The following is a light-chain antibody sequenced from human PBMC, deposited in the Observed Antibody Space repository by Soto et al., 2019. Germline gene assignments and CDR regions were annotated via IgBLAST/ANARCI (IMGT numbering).Light chain of an antibody. J-gene: IGKJ1*01. CDR1: QSISST. V-gene: IGKV3-15*01. CDR3: QQYYDWPRT. Sequence: EIVMTQSPATLSVSPGERTTLSCRASQSISSTLVWYQQKPGQAPRLLIYGASTRATGIPGRFSGSGSGTEFTLTISSLQSEDFAVHYCQQYYDWPRTFGQGTKVEIK. CDR2: GAS.